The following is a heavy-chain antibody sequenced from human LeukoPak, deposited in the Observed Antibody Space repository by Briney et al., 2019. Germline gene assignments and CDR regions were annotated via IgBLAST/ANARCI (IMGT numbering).Heavy chain of an antibody. CDR1: GYTFTTYH. CDR2: INPSSGGT. J-gene: IGHJ6*03. CDR3: ARVVVRGVYYMDV. D-gene: IGHD3-10*01. Sequence: ASVKVSCKASGYTFTTYHIHWVRQAPEQGLEWMGIINPSSGGTTYAQKFQGRVTMTRDTSTSTLYMELSSLRSEDTAVYYCARVVVRGVYYMDVWGKGTTVTVSS. V-gene: IGHV1-46*01.